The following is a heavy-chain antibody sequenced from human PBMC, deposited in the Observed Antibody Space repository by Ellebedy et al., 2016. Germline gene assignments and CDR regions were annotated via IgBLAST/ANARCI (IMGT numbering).Heavy chain of an antibody. D-gene: IGHD4-17*01. J-gene: IGHJ4*02. V-gene: IGHV4-31*03. Sequence: SETLSLTCTVSGGSISSGGYYWSWIRQHPGKGLEWIGYIYYSGSTYYNPSLKSRVTISVDTSKNQFSLKLSSVTAADTAVYYCARGTTTDYGDPTSYFDYWGQGTLVTVSS. CDR1: GGSISSGGYY. CDR2: IYYSGST. CDR3: ARGTTTDYGDPTSYFDY.